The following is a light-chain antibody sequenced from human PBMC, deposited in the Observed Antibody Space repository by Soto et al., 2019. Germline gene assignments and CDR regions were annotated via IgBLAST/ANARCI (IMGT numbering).Light chain of an antibody. V-gene: IGKV1-12*01. CDR3: QQANSFPLT. J-gene: IGKJ4*01. CDR2: EAS. Sequence: DIQMTQSPSSVSASVGDRVTITCRASQGISTCLAWYQQTTGKAPRLLIYEASSLQSGVPSRFSGSGSGTDFTLTISSLQHEDSATYYCQQANSFPLTFGRGTKVEIK. CDR1: QGISTC.